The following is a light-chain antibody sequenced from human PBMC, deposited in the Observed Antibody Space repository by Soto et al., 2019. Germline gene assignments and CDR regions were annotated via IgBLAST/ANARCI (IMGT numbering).Light chain of an antibody. J-gene: IGKJ1*01. CDR2: GSS. V-gene: IGKV3-20*01. CDR1: QSISTSY. CDR3: QQYGSSPQDT. Sequence: EIVLTQSPGTLSLSPGERATLSCRASQSISTSYLAWYQQKPGQAPRLLIYGSSSRATGIPDRFSGSGSGTDFTLTSSSLEPEDFAVYYCQQYGSSPQDTFGQGTKVEVK.